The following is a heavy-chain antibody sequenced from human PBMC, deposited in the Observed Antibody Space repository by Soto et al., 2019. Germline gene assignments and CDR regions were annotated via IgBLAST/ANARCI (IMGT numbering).Heavy chain of an antibody. CDR3: ARGREAAVAGTHNWFDP. V-gene: IGHV5-51*01. CDR1: GYSFTSYW. Sequence: PGESLKISCKGSGYSFTSYWIGWVRQMPGKGLEWMGIIYPGDSDTRYSPSFQGQVTISADKSISTAYLQWSSLKASDTAMYYCARGREAAVAGTHNWFDPWGQGTLVTVSS. J-gene: IGHJ5*02. CDR2: IYPGDSDT. D-gene: IGHD6-19*01.